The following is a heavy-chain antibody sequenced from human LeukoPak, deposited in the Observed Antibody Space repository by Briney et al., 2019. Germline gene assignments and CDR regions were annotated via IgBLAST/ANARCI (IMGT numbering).Heavy chain of an antibody. CDR2: ISYDGSNK. D-gene: IGHD6-13*01. CDR3: AKDSDSSSWSFDY. Sequence: GRSLRLSCAASGLTFSSYGMHWVRQAPGKGLEWVAVISYDGSNKYYADSVKGRFTISRDNSKNTVYLQMNSLRAEDTAVYHCAKDSDSSSWSFDYWGQGTLVTVSS. J-gene: IGHJ4*02. CDR1: GLTFSSYG. V-gene: IGHV3-30*18.